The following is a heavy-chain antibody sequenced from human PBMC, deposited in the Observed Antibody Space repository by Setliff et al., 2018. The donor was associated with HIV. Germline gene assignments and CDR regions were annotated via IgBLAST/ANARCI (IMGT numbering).Heavy chain of an antibody. CDR1: GGPFSSSSYY. D-gene: IGHD3-16*01. CDR3: ARQAERDDDSYLDY. CDR2: LRPSGNT. V-gene: IGHV4-39*01. Sequence: PSETLSLTCTVSGGPFSSSSYYWGWIRQPPGKGLEWIGSLRPSGNTYYNPSLKSRVTISVDGSKNQFSLKLKSVTAADTAVYYCARQAERDDDSYLDYWGQGTLVTSPQ. J-gene: IGHJ4*02.